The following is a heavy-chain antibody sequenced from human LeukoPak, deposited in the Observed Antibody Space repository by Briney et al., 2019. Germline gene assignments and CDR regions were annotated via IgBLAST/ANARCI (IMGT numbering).Heavy chain of an antibody. CDR1: GYTFSSSD. V-gene: IGHV1-46*01. CDR2: INPSGGST. CDR3: ARDQDGGNPLWY. J-gene: IGHJ4*02. D-gene: IGHD4-23*01. Sequence: ASVKVSCKASGYTFSSSDINWVRQATGQGLEWMGIINPSGGSTSYAQKFQGRVTMTRDTSTSTVYMELSSLRSEDTAVYYCARDQDGGNPLWYWGQGTLVTVSS.